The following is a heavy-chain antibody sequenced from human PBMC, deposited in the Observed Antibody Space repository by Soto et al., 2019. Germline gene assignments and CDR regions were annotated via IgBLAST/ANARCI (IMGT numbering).Heavy chain of an antibody. D-gene: IGHD4-17*01. Sequence: DVQVEESGGGLIQPGGSLRLSCAASGFIVNGKKYLTWVRQAPGKGLEWLSAVYSADGTFYADSVKGRFTVSLDNVKNTVYLQMNSLRSEDTGVDYCATWRLREQAFDVWGPGTRVTVSA. V-gene: IGHV3-53*01. CDR3: ATWRLREQAFDV. CDR2: VYSADGT. J-gene: IGHJ3*01. CDR1: GFIVNGKKY.